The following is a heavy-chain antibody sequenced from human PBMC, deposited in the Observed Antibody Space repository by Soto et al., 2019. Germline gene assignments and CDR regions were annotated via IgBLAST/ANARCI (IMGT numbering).Heavy chain of an antibody. CDR1: GFMFSDYG. CDR2: IWYDGNYK. J-gene: IGHJ4*02. V-gene: IGHV3-33*01. Sequence: QVHLVESGGGVVHPGRSLRLSCAASGFMFSDYGMHWVRQAPGKGLEWVAIIWYDGNYKYYSESAKGRFTISRDNSNNTLYLQMNNLRVEDKAVYFCAREGAVAGSQDFWGQGTLVTVSS. CDR3: AREGAVAGSQDF. D-gene: IGHD6-19*01.